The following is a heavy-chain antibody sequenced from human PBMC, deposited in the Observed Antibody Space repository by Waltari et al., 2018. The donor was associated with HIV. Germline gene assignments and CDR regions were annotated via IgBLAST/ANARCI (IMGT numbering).Heavy chain of an antibody. D-gene: IGHD3-22*01. CDR1: GFIVSSNY. Sequence: EVQLVESGGGLIQPGGSLRLSCAASGFIVSSNYMSWVRQAPGKGVGWVEVIYSDGSKNYADAVKGRFTISRDNSKNTLYLQMNSLRAGDTAVYYCARISSEDFDDYYHAMDVWGQGTTVTVSS. V-gene: IGHV3-53*01. CDR2: IYSDGSK. J-gene: IGHJ6*02. CDR3: ARISSEDFDDYYHAMDV.